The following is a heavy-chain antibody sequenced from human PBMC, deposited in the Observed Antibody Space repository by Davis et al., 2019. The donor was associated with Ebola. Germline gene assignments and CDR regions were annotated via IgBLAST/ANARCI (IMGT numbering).Heavy chain of an antibody. J-gene: IGHJ4*02. D-gene: IGHD5-12*01. V-gene: IGHV3-30*02. CDR2: IWYDGSKK. CDR3: ARDDDRAYDSRGSLDY. CDR1: GFTFDTYG. Sequence: PGGSLRLSCAASGFTFDTYGMHWVRQAPGKGLEWVGLIWYDGSKKYYADSVKGRFTISRDNSKNTLYLQMNSLRVEDTAVYYCARDDDRAYDSRGSLDYWGPGTLVTVSS.